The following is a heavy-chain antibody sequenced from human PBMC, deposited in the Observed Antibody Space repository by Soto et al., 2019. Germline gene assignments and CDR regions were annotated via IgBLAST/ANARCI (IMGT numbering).Heavy chain of an antibody. Sequence: ASETXSLTCTVSGGSIISGGYYWSWIRQHPGKGLEWIGYIYYSGSTYYNPSLKSRVTISLDTSKNHFSLKLSSVTAEDTAVYYCARTGLTDSTIIRWFAPWGKGTLVTAPQ. D-gene: IGHD5-12*01. CDR3: ARTGLTDSTIIRWFAP. J-gene: IGHJ5*02. CDR1: GGSIISGGYY. V-gene: IGHV4-31*03. CDR2: IYYSGST.